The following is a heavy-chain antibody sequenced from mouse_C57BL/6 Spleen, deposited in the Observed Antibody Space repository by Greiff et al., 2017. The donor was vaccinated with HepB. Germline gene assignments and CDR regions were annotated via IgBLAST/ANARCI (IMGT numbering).Heavy chain of an antibody. CDR1: GYSFTGYY. J-gene: IGHJ1*03. CDR3: AREGDYYGSSSWYFDV. D-gene: IGHD1-1*01. CDR2: INPSTGGT. V-gene: IGHV1-42*01. Sequence: DVKLVESGPELVKPGASVKISCKASGYSFTGYYMNWVKQSPEKSLEWIGEINPSTGGTTYNQKFKAKATLTVDKSSSTAYMQLKSLTSEDSAVYYCAREGDYYGSSSWYFDVWGTGTTVTVSS.